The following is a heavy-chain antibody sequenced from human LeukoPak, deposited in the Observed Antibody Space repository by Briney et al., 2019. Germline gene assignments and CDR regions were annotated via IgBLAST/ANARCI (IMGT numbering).Heavy chain of an antibody. Sequence: PSETLSLTCTVSGGSTSSYYWSWIRQPPGKGLEWIGEINHSGSTNYNPSLKSRVTISVDTSKNQFSLKLSSVTAADTAVYYCARGGYCSSTSCYAYWFDPWGQGTLVTVSS. J-gene: IGHJ5*02. CDR2: INHSGST. CDR1: GGSTSSYY. V-gene: IGHV4-34*01. D-gene: IGHD2-2*01. CDR3: ARGGYCSSTSCYAYWFDP.